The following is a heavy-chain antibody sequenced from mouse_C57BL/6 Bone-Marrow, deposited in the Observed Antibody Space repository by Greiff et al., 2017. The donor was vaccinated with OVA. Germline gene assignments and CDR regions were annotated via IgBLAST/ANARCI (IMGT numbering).Heavy chain of an antibody. J-gene: IGHJ2*01. CDR1: GYTFTDYY. D-gene: IGHD4-1*01. CDR3: ARTWAFDY. Sequence: EVKLMESGPVLVKPGASVKMSCKASGYTFTDYYMNWVKQSHGKSLEWIGVINPYNGGTSYNQKFKGKATLTVDKSSSTAYMELNSLTSEDSAVYYCARTWAFDYWGQGTTLTVSS. CDR2: INPYNGGT. V-gene: IGHV1-19*01.